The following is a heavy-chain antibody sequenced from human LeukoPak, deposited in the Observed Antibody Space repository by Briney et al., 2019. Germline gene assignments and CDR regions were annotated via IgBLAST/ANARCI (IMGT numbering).Heavy chain of an antibody. CDR3: AAVRGATLSYHYFDY. CDR1: GFTFSCYL. V-gene: IGHV3-7*02. D-gene: IGHD3-10*01. CDR2: IQHDGSDT. J-gene: IGHJ4*02. Sequence: PGGSLILSCAASGFTFSCYLMSLLRQAAGKGLQWVANIQHDGSDTIYVDSVKGRLPICRDVAQHSLHLQMNSLRDEDTAVYYCAAVRGATLSYHYFDYWGRGDLVTVSS.